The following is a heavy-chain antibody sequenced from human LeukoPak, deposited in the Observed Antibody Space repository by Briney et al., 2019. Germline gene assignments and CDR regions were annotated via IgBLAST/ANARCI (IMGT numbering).Heavy chain of an antibody. J-gene: IGHJ4*02. CDR2: ISGSGGST. V-gene: IGHV3-23*01. D-gene: IGHD4-17*01. Sequence: GGSLRLSCAASGFTFSSYAMSWVRQAPGKGLEWVSAISGSGGSTYYADSVRGRFTISRDNSKNTLYLQMNSLRAEDTAVYYCAKDITYGDYGAFDYWGQGTLVTVSS. CDR3: AKDITYGDYGAFDY. CDR1: GFTFSSYA.